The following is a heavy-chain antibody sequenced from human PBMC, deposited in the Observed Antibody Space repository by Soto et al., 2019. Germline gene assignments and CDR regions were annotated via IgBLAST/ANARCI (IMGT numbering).Heavy chain of an antibody. CDR3: ARQGYLYGMDV. CDR2: IDPSDSYT. D-gene: IGHD2-15*01. CDR1: GYSFTIYW. V-gene: IGHV5-10-1*01. J-gene: IGHJ6*02. Sequence: GESLKISCNGSGYSFTIYWISWVLQMPGKGLEWMGRIDPSDSYTNYSPSFQGHVTISADKSISTAYLQWSSLKASDTAMYYCARQGYLYGMDVWGQGTTVTVSS.